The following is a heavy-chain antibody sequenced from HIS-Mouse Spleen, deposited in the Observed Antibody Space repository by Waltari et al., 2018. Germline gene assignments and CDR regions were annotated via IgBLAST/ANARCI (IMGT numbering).Heavy chain of an antibody. CDR1: GFTFDDYA. J-gene: IGHJ4*02. V-gene: IGHV3-9*01. D-gene: IGHD6-13*01. CDR2: ISWNRGSI. Sequence: EVQLVESGGGLVQPGRSLRLSCAASGFTFDDYAMHWVRQAPGKGLEWVSGISWNRGSIGYADSVKGRFTISRDNAKNSLYLQMNSLRAEDTALYYCAKAAAAGIFLDYWGQGTLVTVSS. CDR3: AKAAAAGIFLDY.